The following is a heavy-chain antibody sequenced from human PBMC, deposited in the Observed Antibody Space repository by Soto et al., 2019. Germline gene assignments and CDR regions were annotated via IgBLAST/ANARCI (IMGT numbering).Heavy chain of an antibody. Sequence: PSETLSLTCGVYGASCTRNYWSWVRRPPAKGLVWIGEINHNGLTNYNPSLKTRVTISVDTSKKQFSLKLTSVTAADAAVYYCASARWDYWGQGTLGTVSS. V-gene: IGHV4-34*01. D-gene: IGHD2-15*01. J-gene: IGHJ4*02. CDR1: GASCTRNY. CDR3: ASARWDY. CDR2: INHNGLT.